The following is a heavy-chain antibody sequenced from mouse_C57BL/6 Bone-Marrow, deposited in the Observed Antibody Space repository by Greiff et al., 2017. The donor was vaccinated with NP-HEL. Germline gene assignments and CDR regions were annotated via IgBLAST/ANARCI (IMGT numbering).Heavy chain of an antibody. CDR2: ISGGGGNT. CDR3: ARHYYYGSLFDY. Sequence: EVKLMESGGGLVKPGGSLKLSCAASGFTFSSYTMSWVRQTPEKRLEWVATISGGGGNTYYPDSVKGRFTISRDNAKNTLYLQMSSLRSEDTALYYCARHYYYGSLFDYWGQGTTLTVSS. V-gene: IGHV5-9*01. D-gene: IGHD1-1*01. J-gene: IGHJ2*01. CDR1: GFTFSSYT.